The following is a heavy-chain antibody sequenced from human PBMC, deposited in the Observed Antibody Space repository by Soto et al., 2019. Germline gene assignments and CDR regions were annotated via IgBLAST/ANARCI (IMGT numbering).Heavy chain of an antibody. Sequence: ASVKVSCKASGYIFTSYGISWVRQAPGQGLEWMGWISSYNGDTNYAQKVQGRVTMTTDTSTSTTYMELRSLRSDDTAVYYCARGPRYCSITTRFSGVTWFDPWGQGTLVTVSS. CDR3: ARGPRYCSITTRFSGVTWFDP. J-gene: IGHJ5*02. D-gene: IGHD2-2*01. CDR2: ISSYNGDT. CDR1: GYIFTSYG. V-gene: IGHV1-18*04.